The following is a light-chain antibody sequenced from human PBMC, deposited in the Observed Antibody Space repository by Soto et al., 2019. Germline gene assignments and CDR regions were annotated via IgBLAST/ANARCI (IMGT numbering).Light chain of an antibody. CDR2: GAS. CDR3: QQLFIYPPT. Sequence: IQLTQSPSSLSASVGDRVTITCRASQAIINYLAWYQQKPGKAPQLLIYGASTLQSGVPSRFSGSGSGTHFTLTVSSLQPEDFATYYCQQLFIYPPTFGPGTKGDI. CDR1: QAIINY. J-gene: IGKJ3*01. V-gene: IGKV1-9*01.